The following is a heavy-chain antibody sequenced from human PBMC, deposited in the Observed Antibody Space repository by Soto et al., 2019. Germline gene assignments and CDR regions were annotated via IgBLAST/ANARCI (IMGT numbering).Heavy chain of an antibody. J-gene: IGHJ4*02. CDR2: INAGNGNT. CDR1: GYTFTSYA. CDR3: ARGVPIFMDY. D-gene: IGHD3-10*01. V-gene: IGHV1-3*05. Sequence: QVQLVQSGAEEKKPGASVKVSCRASGYTFTSYAIHWVSQAPGQRLEWMGWINAGNGNTKYSQKFQGRVTITRDTSASTAYMELSSLRSEDTAVYYCARGVPIFMDYWGQGTLVTVSS.